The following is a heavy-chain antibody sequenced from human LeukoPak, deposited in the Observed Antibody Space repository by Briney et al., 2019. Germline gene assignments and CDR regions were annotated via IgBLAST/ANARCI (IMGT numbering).Heavy chain of an antibody. CDR1: GYSISSGYY. CDR3: ARASTDITTLLFDY. Sequence: SETLSLTCAVSGYSISSGYYWGWIRQPPGKGLEWIGSIYHSGSTYYNPSLKSRVTISVDTSKNQFSLKLSSVTAADTAVYYCARASTDITTLLFDYWGQGTLVTVSS. CDR2: IYHSGST. D-gene: IGHD3-22*01. V-gene: IGHV4-38-2*01. J-gene: IGHJ4*02.